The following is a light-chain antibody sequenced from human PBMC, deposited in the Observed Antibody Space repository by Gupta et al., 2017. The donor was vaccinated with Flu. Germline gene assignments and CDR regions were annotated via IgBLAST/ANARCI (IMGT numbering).Light chain of an antibody. Sequence: QLVLTHSTSASAYLGAWVKLTCTLCSGDSTDDIACYQQQPEKGTRYLMKLNRGGSHSKGDVIPDRFSGSSSVAERYLTIASLQSEDEAHYYCQTWCTGIRVVGGGTKLTVL. V-gene: IGLV4-69*01. CDR2: LNRGGSH. CDR3: QTWCTGIRV. CDR1: SGDSTDD. J-gene: IGLJ3*02.